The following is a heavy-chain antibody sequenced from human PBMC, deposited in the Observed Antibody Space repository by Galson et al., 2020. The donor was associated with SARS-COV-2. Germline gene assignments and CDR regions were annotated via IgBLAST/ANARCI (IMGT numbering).Heavy chain of an antibody. J-gene: IGHJ4*02. CDR3: ARLGCYDFWSGYYDY. CDR1: GFSLGTSGMC. D-gene: IGHD3-3*01. V-gene: IGHV2-70*01. Sequence: SGPTLVKPTQTLTLTCTFSGFSLGTSGMCVSWIRQPPGKALEWLALIDWDDDKYYSTSLKTRLTISKDTSKNQVVLTMTNMDPVDTATYYCARLGCYDFWSGYYDYWGQGTLVTVSS. CDR2: IDWDDDK.